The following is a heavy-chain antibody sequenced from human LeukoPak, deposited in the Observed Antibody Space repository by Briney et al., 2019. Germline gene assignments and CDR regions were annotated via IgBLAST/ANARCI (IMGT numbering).Heavy chain of an antibody. Sequence: PSETLSLTCTVSGGSISSYYWSWIRQHPGKGLEWIGYIYYSGSTYYNPSLKSRVTISVDTSKNQFSLKLSSVTAADTAVYYCASLPKEGGSYSDYWGQGTLVTVSS. CDR2: IYYSGST. CDR1: GGSISSYY. V-gene: IGHV4-59*06. J-gene: IGHJ4*02. D-gene: IGHD1-26*01. CDR3: ASLPKEGGSYSDY.